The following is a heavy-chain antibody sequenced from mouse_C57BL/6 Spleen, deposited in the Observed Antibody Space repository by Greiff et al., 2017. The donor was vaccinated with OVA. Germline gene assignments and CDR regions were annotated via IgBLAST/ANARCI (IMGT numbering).Heavy chain of an antibody. CDR1: GYTFTSYW. CDR2: IDPNSGGT. J-gene: IGHJ4*01. D-gene: IGHD1-1*01. V-gene: IGHV1-72*01. Sequence: QVQLQQPGAELVKPGASVKLSCKASGYTFTSYWMHWVKQRPGRGLEWIGRIDPNSGGTKYNEKFKSKATLTVDKPSSTAYMPLSSLTSEDSAVYYCARGDYYYGSSYFFAMDYWGQGTSVTVSS. CDR3: ARGDYYYGSSYFFAMDY.